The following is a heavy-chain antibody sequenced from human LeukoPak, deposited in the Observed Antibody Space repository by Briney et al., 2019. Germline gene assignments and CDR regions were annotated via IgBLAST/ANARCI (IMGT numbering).Heavy chain of an antibody. J-gene: IGHJ6*03. CDR3: ARSGSYSYYMDV. CDR2: MYASGSA. D-gene: IGHD3-10*01. Sequence: SETLSLTCTVSGGSISSYYWSWIRQPAGKGLECIGRMYASGSANYNPSLRSRVTMSVDTSKKQFSLRLSSVTAADTAVYYCARSGSYSYYMDVWGKGTTVTVSS. V-gene: IGHV4-4*07. CDR1: GGSISSYY.